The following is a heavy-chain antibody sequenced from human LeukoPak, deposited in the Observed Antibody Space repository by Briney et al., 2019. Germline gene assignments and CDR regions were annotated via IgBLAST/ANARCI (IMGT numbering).Heavy chain of an antibody. CDR2: VVIISDTV. J-gene: IGHJ6*02. Sequence: GGSLRLSCAASGFSFGSYSMNWVRQAPGKGLEWISFVVIISDTVYYADSVKGRFTISRDNAQNSLYLQMDSLRAEDTAVYYCARSLDVWGQGTTVTVSS. CDR3: ARSLDV. CDR1: GFSFGSYS. V-gene: IGHV3-48*04.